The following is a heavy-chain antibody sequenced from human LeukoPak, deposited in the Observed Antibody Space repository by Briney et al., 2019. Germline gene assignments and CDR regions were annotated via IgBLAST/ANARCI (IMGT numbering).Heavy chain of an antibody. D-gene: IGHD6-13*01. CDR3: ARAVSYIAAAGTGRDY. J-gene: IGHJ4*02. CDR2: INPSGGST. CDR1: GYTFTSYY. Sequence: ASVKVSCKASGYTFTSYYMHWVRQAPGQGLEWMGIINPSGGSTSYAQKFQGRVTMTWDTSTSTVYMELSSLRSEDTAVYYCARAVSYIAAAGTGRDYWGQGTLVTVSS. V-gene: IGHV1-46*01.